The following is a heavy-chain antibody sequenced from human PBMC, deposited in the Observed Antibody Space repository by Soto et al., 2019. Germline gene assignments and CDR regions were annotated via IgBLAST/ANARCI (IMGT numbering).Heavy chain of an antibody. Sequence: ASVKVSCKASGYTFTSYAMHWVRQAPGQRLEWMGWINAGNGNTKYSQKFQGRVTINRETSASTDYMELSSLRSEDTAVYYCARAGAYCSSTSCHYYYYGMDVWGQGTTVIVSS. CDR2: INAGNGNT. V-gene: IGHV1-3*01. CDR3: ARAGAYCSSTSCHYYYYGMDV. D-gene: IGHD2-2*01. CDR1: GYTFTSYA. J-gene: IGHJ6*02.